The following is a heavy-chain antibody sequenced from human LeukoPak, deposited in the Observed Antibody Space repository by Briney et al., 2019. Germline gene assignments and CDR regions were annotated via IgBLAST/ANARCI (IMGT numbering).Heavy chain of an antibody. J-gene: IGHJ6*03. D-gene: IGHD3-16*02. V-gene: IGHV3-30*02. CDR3: AKDGVILAPGIYWYMDV. CDR2: IRYDGKKT. Sequence: GGSLRLSCAASHFTFSAFGMHWVRQAPGKGLEWVAFIRYDGKKTYYADSAKGRFTISRDNSKNTLYLEMNSLRAEDTAVFYCAKDGVILAPGIYWYMDVWGRGTTVTVSS. CDR1: HFTFSAFG.